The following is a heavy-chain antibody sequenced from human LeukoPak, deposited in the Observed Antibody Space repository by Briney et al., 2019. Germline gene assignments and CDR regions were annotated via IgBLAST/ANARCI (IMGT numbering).Heavy chain of an antibody. CDR1: GFTVSSNY. V-gene: IGHV3-7*01. Sequence: PGGSLRLSCAASGFTVSSNYMTWVRRAPGKGLEWVANINPDGSESFYLDSVRGRFTISRDNAKKSLYLQMNSLRAEDTAVYYCATFVGTVSGSYTVPGGLLVWGKGTTVSVSS. CDR3: ATFVGTVSGSYTVPGGLLV. J-gene: IGHJ6*04. CDR2: INPDGSES. D-gene: IGHD3-16*02.